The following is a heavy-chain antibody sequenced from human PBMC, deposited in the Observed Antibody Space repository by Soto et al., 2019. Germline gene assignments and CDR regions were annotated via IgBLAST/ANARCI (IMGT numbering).Heavy chain of an antibody. CDR2: INPLSDIP. D-gene: IGHD2-21*01. CDR1: GGTFVRHV. V-gene: IGHV1-69*09. CDR3: AAPASAATWGSPSHNVDL. J-gene: IGHJ5*02. Sequence: QVQLVQSGAEVKKPESSVKVSCKTSGGTFVRHVISWVRQDPGQGPEWMGKINPLSDIPNNAQKFQDRVTFTADTDSSTAYMELSSLRSDDTAVYYCAAPASAATWGSPSHNVDLWGQGTLVTVSS.